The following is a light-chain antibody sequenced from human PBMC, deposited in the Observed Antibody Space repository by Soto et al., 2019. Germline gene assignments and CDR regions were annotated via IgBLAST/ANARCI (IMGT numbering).Light chain of an antibody. CDR2: AAS. CDR1: QGISSW. V-gene: IGKV1-12*01. J-gene: IGKJ5*01. CDR3: AQVTCLPLT. Sequence: TPPSVYSAQADRVTVNWRARQGISSWLAWYQKKPGKAPKHLIYAASSLQSGGPSRFSGSGSGTDFTLTIICVQAEDCACYFCAQVTCLPLTFG.